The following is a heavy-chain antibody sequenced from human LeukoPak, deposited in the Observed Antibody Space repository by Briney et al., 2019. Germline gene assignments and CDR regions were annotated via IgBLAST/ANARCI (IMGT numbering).Heavy chain of an antibody. CDR1: GGSFSGYY. J-gene: IGHJ4*02. CDR3: ARAGTKLRYFDWSLDY. V-gene: IGHV4-59*10. D-gene: IGHD3-9*01. Sequence: SETLSLTCAVYGGSFSGYYWSWIRQPAGKGLEWIGRIYTSGSTNYNPSLKSRVTMSVDTSKNQFSLKLSSVTAADTAVYYCARAGTKLRYFDWSLDYWGQGTLVTVSS. CDR2: IYTSGST.